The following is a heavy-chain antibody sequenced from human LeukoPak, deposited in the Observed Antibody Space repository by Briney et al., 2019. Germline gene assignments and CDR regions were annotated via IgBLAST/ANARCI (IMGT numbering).Heavy chain of an antibody. CDR3: ARKSAGFLTA. V-gene: IGHV1-2*02. CDR1: GYTFTGDQ. Sequence: ASVNVSCKASGYTFTGDQIYWSRQAPGQGLEWVGWIKPSSGDTLYEQKFQGRVTMTRDKSISSAYMELSSLRSDDTAVYYCARKSAGFLTAWGQGTLVTVSS. J-gene: IGHJ5*02. D-gene: IGHD2/OR15-2a*01. CDR2: IKPSSGDT.